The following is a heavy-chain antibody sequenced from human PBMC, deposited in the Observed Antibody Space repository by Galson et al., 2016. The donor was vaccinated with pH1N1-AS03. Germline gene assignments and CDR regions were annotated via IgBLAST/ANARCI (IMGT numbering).Heavy chain of an antibody. Sequence: SLRLSCAASGFTFGSFAMSWVRQAPGKGLEWVSAISGSGNNTYYGDSVKGRLTISRDNSKNMLYLQMNSLRAEDTAVYYCAKDKGLGGGSCYQYWGQGTLVPVSS. CDR3: AKDKGLGGGSCYQY. D-gene: IGHD2-15*01. CDR2: ISGSGNNT. J-gene: IGHJ4*02. CDR1: GFTFGSFA. V-gene: IGHV3-23*01.